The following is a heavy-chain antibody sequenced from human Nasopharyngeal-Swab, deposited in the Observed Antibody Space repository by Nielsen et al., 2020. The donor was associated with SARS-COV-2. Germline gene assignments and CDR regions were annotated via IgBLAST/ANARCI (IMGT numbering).Heavy chain of an antibody. CDR2: IYYSGST. J-gene: IGHJ2*01. CDR1: GGSISSYY. V-gene: IGHV4-59*01. Sequence: LRLSCTVSGGSISSYYWSWIRQPPGKGLEWIGYIYYSGSTNYNPPLKSRVTISVDTSKNQFSLKLSSVTAADTAGYYCARFTSSDWYFDLWGRGTLVTVSS. D-gene: IGHD2-2*01. CDR3: ARFTSSDWYFDL.